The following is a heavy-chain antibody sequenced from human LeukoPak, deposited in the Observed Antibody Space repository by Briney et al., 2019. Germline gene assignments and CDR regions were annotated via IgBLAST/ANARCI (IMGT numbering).Heavy chain of an antibody. D-gene: IGHD3-9*01. Sequence: GGSLRFSCAASGFTFNSYAMSWVRQAPGKGLEWVSAISGSGGSTYYADSVKGRFTISRDNSKNTLYLQMNSLRAEDTAVYYCAKEFRFDWLLHDYWGQGTLVTVSS. CDR3: AKEFRFDWLLHDY. CDR1: GFTFNSYA. CDR2: ISGSGGST. V-gene: IGHV3-23*01. J-gene: IGHJ4*02.